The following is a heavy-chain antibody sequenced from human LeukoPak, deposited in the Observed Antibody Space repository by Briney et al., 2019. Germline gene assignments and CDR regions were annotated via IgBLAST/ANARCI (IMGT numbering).Heavy chain of an antibody. CDR2: IYYSGST. Sequence: PSETLSLTCTVSGGSISSYYWSWIRQPPGKGLEWIGHIYYSGSTNYNPSLKSRVTISIDTSKNQFSLRLSSVTAADTAVYYRARGAAGYSYGWGQGTLVTVSS. CDR1: GGSISSYY. V-gene: IGHV4-59*01. D-gene: IGHD5-18*01. CDR3: ARGAAGYSYG. J-gene: IGHJ4*02.